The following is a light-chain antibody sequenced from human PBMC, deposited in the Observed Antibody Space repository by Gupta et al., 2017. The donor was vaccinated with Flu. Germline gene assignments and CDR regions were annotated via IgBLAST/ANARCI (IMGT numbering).Light chain of an antibody. J-gene: IGLJ2*01. CDR1: TSNIGSNT. CDR3: AAWDDSLNGPV. V-gene: IGLV1-44*01. Sequence: QSVLTQPPSASGTPGQRVTISCSGSTSNIGSNTVNWYQQVSGTAPKLLIFSDTQRPSGVSDRFSGSKSGTSASLAISGLQAEDEADFYCAAWDDSLNGPVFGGGTKLTVL. CDR2: SDT.